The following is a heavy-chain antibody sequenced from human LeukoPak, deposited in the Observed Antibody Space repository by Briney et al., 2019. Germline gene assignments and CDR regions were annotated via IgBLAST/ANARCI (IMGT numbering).Heavy chain of an antibody. V-gene: IGHV4-61*02. D-gene: IGHD1-7*01. CDR1: GGSISSGSYY. CDR3: ARRTRDRHYYYYMDV. J-gene: IGHJ6*03. CDR2: IYTSGST. Sequence: PSQTLSLTCTVSGGSISSGSYYWSWIRQPAGKGLEWIGRIYTSGSTNYNPSLKSRVTISVDTSKNQFSLKLTSVTAADTAVYYCARRTRDRHYYYYMDVWGKGTTVTISS.